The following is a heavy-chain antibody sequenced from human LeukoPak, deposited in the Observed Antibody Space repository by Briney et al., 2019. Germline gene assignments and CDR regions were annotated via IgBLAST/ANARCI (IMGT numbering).Heavy chain of an antibody. CDR1: GFTFDDYA. J-gene: IGHJ6*02. D-gene: IGHD3-10*01. CDR3: AKVYGSGSYGYYYGMDV. Sequence: GRSLRLSCAASGFTFDDYAMHWVRQAPGKGLEWVSGISWNSGSIGYADSVKGRFTISRDNAKNSLYLQMNSPRAEDTALYYCAKVYGSGSYGYYYGMDVWGQGTTVTVSS. V-gene: IGHV3-9*01. CDR2: ISWNSGSI.